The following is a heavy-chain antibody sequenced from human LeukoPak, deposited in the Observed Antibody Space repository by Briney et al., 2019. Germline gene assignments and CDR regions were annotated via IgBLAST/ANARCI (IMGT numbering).Heavy chain of an antibody. D-gene: IGHD6-6*01. Sequence: GGSLRLSCAASGFTFSDYYMSWIRQAPGKGLEWVSYIRSSSTTIYYTDSVKGRFTISGDNAKNSLYLQMNSLRAEDTAIYYCARVFGSSTFDYWGQGTLVTVSS. CDR2: IRSSSTTI. CDR1: GFTFSDYY. CDR3: ARVFGSSTFDY. V-gene: IGHV3-11*04. J-gene: IGHJ4*02.